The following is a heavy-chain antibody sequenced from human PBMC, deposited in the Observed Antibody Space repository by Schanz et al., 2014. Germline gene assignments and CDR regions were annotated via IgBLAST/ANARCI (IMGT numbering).Heavy chain of an antibody. CDR2: FNDGGVNK. Sequence: QVQLVESGGGVVQPGRSLRLSCAASGFMFSSYGMHWVRQAPGKGLEWVSSFNDGGVNKYYADSVKGRFTISSDNSKSTLYLQMSSLRAEDTAVYYCAKSQGSSFDSWGQGTPVTVSS. V-gene: IGHV3-NL1*01. CDR1: GFMFSSYG. D-gene: IGHD6-13*01. J-gene: IGHJ4*02. CDR3: AKSQGSSFDS.